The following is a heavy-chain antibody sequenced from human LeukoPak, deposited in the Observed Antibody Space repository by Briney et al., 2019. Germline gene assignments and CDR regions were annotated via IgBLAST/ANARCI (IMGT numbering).Heavy chain of an antibody. Sequence: GGSLRLSCTASGFTFSSYGMHWVRQAPGKGLEWVAAILDDGRHKDHAESVKGRFTISRDNSKNTLYLQMNSLRPEDTAVYYCISPDTADNWGQGTLVTVSS. CDR1: GFTFSSYG. CDR3: ISPDTADN. J-gene: IGHJ4*02. CDR2: ILDDGRHK. D-gene: IGHD5-18*01. V-gene: IGHV3-30*03.